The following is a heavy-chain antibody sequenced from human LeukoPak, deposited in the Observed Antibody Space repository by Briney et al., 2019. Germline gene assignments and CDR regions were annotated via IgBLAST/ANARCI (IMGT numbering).Heavy chain of an antibody. CDR1: GFTVSSNY. D-gene: IGHD5-12*01. V-gene: IGHV3-53*04. Sequence: PGGSLRLSCAASGFTVSSNYMSWVRQAPGKGLEWVSVIYSGGSTYYADSVKGRFTISRHNSKNTLYLQLNSLRAEDTAVYYCARLLRSEIDIWGQGTMVTVSS. CDR3: ARLLRSEIDI. J-gene: IGHJ3*02. CDR2: IYSGGST.